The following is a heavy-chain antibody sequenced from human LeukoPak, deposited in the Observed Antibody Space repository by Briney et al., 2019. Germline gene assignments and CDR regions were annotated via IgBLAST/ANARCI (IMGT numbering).Heavy chain of an antibody. CDR1: GGSFSGYY. CDR2: INHSGST. CDR3: ARGLIGDDY. V-gene: IGHV4-34*01. Sequence: SETLSLTCAVYGGSFSGYYWSWIRQPPGKGLEWIGEINHSGSTNYNPSLKSRVTISVDTSKNQFSLKLSSVTAADTAVCYCARGLIGDDYWGQGTLVTVSS. D-gene: IGHD3-10*01. J-gene: IGHJ4*02.